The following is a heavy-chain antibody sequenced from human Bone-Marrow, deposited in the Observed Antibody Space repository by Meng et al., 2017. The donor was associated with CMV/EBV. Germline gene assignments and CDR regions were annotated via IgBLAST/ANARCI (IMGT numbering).Heavy chain of an antibody. D-gene: IGHD1-26*01. Sequence: SETLSLTCTASGGSISSSSYYWGWIRQPPGKGLEWIGSIYYSGSTYYNPSLKSRVTISVDTSKNQFSLKLSSVTAADTAVYYCARMWELQGAFDYWGQGTLVTVSS. V-gene: IGHV4-39*01. CDR2: IYYSGST. CDR3: ARMWELQGAFDY. J-gene: IGHJ4*02. CDR1: GGSISSSSYY.